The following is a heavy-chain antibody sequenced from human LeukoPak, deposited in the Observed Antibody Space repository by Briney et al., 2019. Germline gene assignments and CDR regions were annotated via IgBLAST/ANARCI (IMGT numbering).Heavy chain of an antibody. Sequence: GASVKVSCTASGYTFTSYGISWVRQAPGQGLEWMGWISTYNGNTNYAQKLQGRVTMTTETSTSTAYMELRSLRSDDTAVYYCERHMVRGVIITSEIDYWGQGTLVTVSS. J-gene: IGHJ4*02. CDR3: ERHMVRGVIITSEIDY. V-gene: IGHV1-18*04. D-gene: IGHD3-10*01. CDR1: GYTFTSYG. CDR2: ISTYNGNT.